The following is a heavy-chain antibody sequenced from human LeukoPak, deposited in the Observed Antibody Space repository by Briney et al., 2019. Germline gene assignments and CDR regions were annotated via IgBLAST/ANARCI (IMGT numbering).Heavy chain of an antibody. CDR2: IYYSGST. D-gene: IGHD3-22*01. CDR3: ARFDGSGSIDAFDI. J-gene: IGHJ3*02. CDR1: GGSISSSSYY. Sequence: SETLSLTCTVSGGSISSSSYYWGWIRQPPGKGLEWIGSIYYSGSTYYNPSLKSRVTISVDTSKNQFSLKLSSVTAADTAVYYCARFDGSGSIDAFDIWGQGTMVTVSS. V-gene: IGHV4-39*01.